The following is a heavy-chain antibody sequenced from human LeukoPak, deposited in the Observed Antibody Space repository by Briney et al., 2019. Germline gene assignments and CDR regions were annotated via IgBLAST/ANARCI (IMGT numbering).Heavy chain of an antibody. Sequence: ASVKVSCKASGYTFTDYYMHWVRQAPGQGLEWMGWINPNSGGANFAQKFQGRVTMTRDTPISTAHMELSRLRSDDTAVYYCARDQGANNFGFGYWGQGTLVTVSS. CDR1: GYTFTDYY. CDR2: INPNSGGA. D-gene: IGHD1-26*01. J-gene: IGHJ4*02. V-gene: IGHV1-2*02. CDR3: ARDQGANNFGFGY.